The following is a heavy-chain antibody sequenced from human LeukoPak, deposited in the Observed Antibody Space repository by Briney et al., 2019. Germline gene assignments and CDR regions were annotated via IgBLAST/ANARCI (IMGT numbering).Heavy chain of an antibody. V-gene: IGHV3-7*01. D-gene: IGHD3-9*01. CDR2: IKQDGSEK. CDR1: GFTFSSYW. CDR3: ARDFYDILTVYYKGLDY. Sequence: GSLRLSCAASGFTFSSYWMSWVRQAPGKGLEWVANIKQDGSEKKYVDSVKGRFTISRDNAKNSLYLQMNSLRAEDTAVYYCARDFYDILTVYYKGLDYWGQGTLVTVSS. J-gene: IGHJ4*02.